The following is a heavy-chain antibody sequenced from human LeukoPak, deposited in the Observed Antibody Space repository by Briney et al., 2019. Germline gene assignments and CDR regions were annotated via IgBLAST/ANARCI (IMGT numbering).Heavy chain of an antibody. V-gene: IGHV3-23*01. CDR1: GFTFSSYA. J-gene: IGHJ4*02. D-gene: IGHD6-19*01. Sequence: GGSLRLSCAASGFTFSSYAMSWVRQAPGKGLEWVSAISGSGGSTYYADSVKGRFTISRDNSENALYLQMNSLRAEDTAVYYCAKDGVEVAVALWGQGTLVTVSS. CDR3: AKDGVEVAVAL. CDR2: ISGSGGST.